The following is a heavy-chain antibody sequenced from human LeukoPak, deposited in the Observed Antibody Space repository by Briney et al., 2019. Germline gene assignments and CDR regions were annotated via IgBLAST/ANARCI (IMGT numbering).Heavy chain of an antibody. CDR2: IIPIFGTA. Sequence: ASVKVSCKASGGTFSSYAISWVRQAPGQGLEWMGGIIPIFGTANYAQKFQGRVTITADESTSTAYMELSSLRSEDTAVYYCARTNENGAGVLGAFDIWGQGTMVTVSS. V-gene: IGHV1-69*13. CDR1: GGTFSSYA. D-gene: IGHD1-1*01. J-gene: IGHJ3*02. CDR3: ARTNENGAGVLGAFDI.